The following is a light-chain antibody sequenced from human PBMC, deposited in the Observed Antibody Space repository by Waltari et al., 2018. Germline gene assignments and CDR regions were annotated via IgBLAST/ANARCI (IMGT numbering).Light chain of an antibody. Sequence: QSALTQPASVSGSPGPSITIPCTGTSSDVGGYNYVSWYQQHPGKAPKLMIYDVSNRPSGFSNRFSGSKSGNTASLTISGLQAEDEADYYCSSYTSSSTLDVVFGGGTKLTVL. CDR2: DVS. V-gene: IGLV2-14*03. CDR3: SSYTSSSTLDVV. J-gene: IGLJ2*01. CDR1: SSDVGGYNY.